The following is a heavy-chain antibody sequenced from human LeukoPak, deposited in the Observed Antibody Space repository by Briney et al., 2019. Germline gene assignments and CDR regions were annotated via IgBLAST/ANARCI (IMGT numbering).Heavy chain of an antibody. Sequence: PSQTLSLTCTVSGGSISSGGYYWSWIRQHPGKGLEWIGYIYYSGSTYYNPSLKSRVTISVDTSKNQFSLKLSSVTAADTAVHYCARAGGSGSSLGYWGQGTLVTVSS. CDR1: GGSISSGGYY. J-gene: IGHJ4*02. D-gene: IGHD1-26*01. CDR3: ARAGGSGSSLGY. CDR2: IYYSGST. V-gene: IGHV4-31*03.